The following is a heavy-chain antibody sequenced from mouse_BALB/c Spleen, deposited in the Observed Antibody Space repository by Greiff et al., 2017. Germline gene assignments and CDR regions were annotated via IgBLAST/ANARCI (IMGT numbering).Heavy chain of an antibody. V-gene: IGHV5-6-4*01. CDR1: GFTFSSYT. Sequence: EVKVEESGGGLVKPGGSLKLSCAASGFTFSSYTMSWVRQTPEKRLEWVATISSGGSYTYYPDSVKGRFTISRDNAKNTLYLQMSSLKSEDTAMYYCTRERGFDYWGQGTTLTVSS. J-gene: IGHJ2*01. CDR2: ISSGGSYT. D-gene: IGHD1-1*02. CDR3: TRERGFDY.